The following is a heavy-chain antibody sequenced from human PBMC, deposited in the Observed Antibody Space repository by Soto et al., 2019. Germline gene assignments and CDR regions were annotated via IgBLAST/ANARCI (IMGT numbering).Heavy chain of an antibody. CDR2: IRNQATGGTT. CDR1: GFTFSTAW. D-gene: IGHD7-27*01. CDR3: TAWGGAASHH. J-gene: IGHJ5*02. Sequence: VESGGGLVQPGGSLRLSCVGSGFTFSTAWMSWVRQAPGKGLEWVGQIRNQATGGTTDYGAPVKGRFTISGDDSKNTLYLQMNSLTPEDTAVHYCTAWGGAASHHWGRGTLDTVSS. V-gene: IGHV3-15*01.